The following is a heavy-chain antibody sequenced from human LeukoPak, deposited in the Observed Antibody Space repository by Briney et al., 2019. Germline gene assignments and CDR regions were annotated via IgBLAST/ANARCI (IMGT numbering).Heavy chain of an antibody. Sequence: GGSLRLSCAASGFTFSSYAMSWVRQAPGKGLEWVSAVVGSGGRTYYADSVKGRFTISRDNSKNTLYLQMNSLRAEDTAVYYCARDKGSGSYPGPWGQGTLVTVSS. CDR2: VVGSGGRT. CDR1: GFTFSSYA. V-gene: IGHV3-23*01. D-gene: IGHD1-26*01. J-gene: IGHJ5*02. CDR3: ARDKGSGSYPGP.